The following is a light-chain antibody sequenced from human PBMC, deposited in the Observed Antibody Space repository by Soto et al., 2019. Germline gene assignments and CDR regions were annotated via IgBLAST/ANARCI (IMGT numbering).Light chain of an antibody. CDR1: QSVTNSY. V-gene: IGKV3-15*01. CDR2: GAS. J-gene: IGKJ4*01. CDR3: QQYSNWPLT. Sequence: EIVMTQSPVTLSVSPGERATLSCRASQSVTNSYLAWYQQKPGQAPRLLIFGASTRAAGIQARFSGSGSGTEFTLTIRSLQSEDFAVYYCQQYSNWPLTFGGGTKVDI.